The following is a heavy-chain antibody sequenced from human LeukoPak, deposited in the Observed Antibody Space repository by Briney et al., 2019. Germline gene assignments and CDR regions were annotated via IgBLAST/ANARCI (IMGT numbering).Heavy chain of an antibody. CDR1: GFTFSSYA. CDR3: ARDPPSFQH. CDR2: ISGSGTST. V-gene: IGHV3-21*01. J-gene: IGHJ1*01. Sequence: GGSLRLSCAASGFTFSSYAMNWVRQAPGKGLEWVSAISGSGTSTYYADSVKGRFTISRDNAKNSLYLQMNSLRAEDTAVYYCARDPPSFQHWGQGTLVTVSS.